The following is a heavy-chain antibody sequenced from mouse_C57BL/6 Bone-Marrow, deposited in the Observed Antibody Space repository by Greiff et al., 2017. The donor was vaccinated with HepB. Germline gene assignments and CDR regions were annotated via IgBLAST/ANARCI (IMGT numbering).Heavy chain of an antibody. V-gene: IGHV3-8*01. CDR1: GYSITSDY. D-gene: IGHD1-1*01. Sequence: EVKLMESGPGLAKPSQPLSLTCSVTGYSITSDYWNWIRKFPGNKLEYMGYISYSGSTYYNPSLKSRISITRDTSKNQYYLQLNSVTTEDTATYYCARGRIYYYGSSLYFDYWGQGTTLTVSS. CDR3: ARGRIYYYGSSLYFDY. J-gene: IGHJ2*01. CDR2: ISYSGST.